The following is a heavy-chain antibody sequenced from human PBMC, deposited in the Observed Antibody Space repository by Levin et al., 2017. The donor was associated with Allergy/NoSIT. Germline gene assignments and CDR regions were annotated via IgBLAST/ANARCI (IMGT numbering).Heavy chain of an antibody. V-gene: IGHV2-26*01. CDR2: IFSNDEK. CDR3: ARTLAGGYWYFDR. D-gene: IGHD3-10*01. J-gene: IGHJ2*01. CDR1: GFSFSNARMG. Sequence: ETLPLTCTVSGFSFSNARMGVSWIRQPPGKALEWLAHIFSNDEKSYSTSLKSRLTISKDTSKSQVVLTMTNMDPVDTATYYCARTLAGGYWYFDRWGRGTLVTVSS.